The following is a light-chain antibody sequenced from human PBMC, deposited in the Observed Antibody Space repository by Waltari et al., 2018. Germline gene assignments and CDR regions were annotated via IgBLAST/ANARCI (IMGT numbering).Light chain of an antibody. CDR2: WAS. J-gene: IGKJ1*01. Sequence: DIALTQSPDSLSVYLGERATISCKSSKSVFYGANNKNYLAWYRQKPGQPPKLLIYWASTRESGVPDRFSGSGSGTDFTLTISSLQADDVAVYYCQQYFSVPWTFGQGTKVEIK. V-gene: IGKV4-1*01. CDR1: KSVFYGANNKNY. CDR3: QQYFSVPWT.